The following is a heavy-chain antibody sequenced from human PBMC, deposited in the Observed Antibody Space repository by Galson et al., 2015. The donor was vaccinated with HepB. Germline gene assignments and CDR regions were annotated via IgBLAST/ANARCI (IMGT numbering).Heavy chain of an antibody. V-gene: IGHV5-51*03. J-gene: IGHJ1*01. CDR2: TYPGNSDT. CDR1: GYSFNSYW. CDR3: ARPGYGSSTVYFLH. Sequence: QSGAEVKKPGESLKNSCKGSGYSFNSYWIGWVRQMPGKGLEWMGITYPGNSDTRYSPSLQGRVTITADMSINTAYLQLNSLKAPDTAIYYCARPGYGSSTVYFLHWGQGTLVTVSS. D-gene: IGHD6-6*01.